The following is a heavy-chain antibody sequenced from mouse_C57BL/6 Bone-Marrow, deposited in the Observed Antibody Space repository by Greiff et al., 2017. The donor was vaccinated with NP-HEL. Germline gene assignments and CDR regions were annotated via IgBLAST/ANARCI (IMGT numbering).Heavy chain of an antibody. CDR2: IDPSDSET. J-gene: IGHJ3*01. CDR1: GYTFTSYW. Sequence: QVQLQQPGAELVRPGSSVKLSCKASGYTFTSYWMHWVKQRPIQGLEWIGNIDPSDSETHYNQKFKDKATLTVDKSSSTPYMQLNSLTSEDSAVYYCARSDYYGSRFAYWGQGTLVTVSA. CDR3: ARSDYYGSRFAY. D-gene: IGHD1-1*01. V-gene: IGHV1-52*01.